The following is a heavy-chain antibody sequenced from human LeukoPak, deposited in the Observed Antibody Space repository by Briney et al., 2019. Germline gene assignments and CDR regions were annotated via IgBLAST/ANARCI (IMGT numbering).Heavy chain of an antibody. CDR3: VKDLDSYGYTGDY. D-gene: IGHD5-18*01. Sequence: GRSLRLSCAASGFTFSSYGMHWVRQAPGKGLEWVAVISYDGSNKYYADSVKGRFTISRDNSKNTLYLQMNSLRAEDTAVYYCVKDLDSYGYTGDYWGQGTLVTVSS. CDR2: ISYDGSNK. V-gene: IGHV3-30*18. CDR1: GFTFSSYG. J-gene: IGHJ4*02.